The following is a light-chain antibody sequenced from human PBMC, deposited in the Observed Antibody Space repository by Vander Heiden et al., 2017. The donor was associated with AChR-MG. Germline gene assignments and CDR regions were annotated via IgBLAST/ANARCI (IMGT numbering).Light chain of an antibody. J-gene: IGLJ2*01. CDR1: SSDVGAYNY. CDR2: DVS. CDR3: SSYTGSRTVV. V-gene: IGLV2-14*03. Sequence: QSALTQPASVSGSPGQSITISCTGTSSDVGAYNYVSWYQQHPGKAPKPMIFDVSYRPSGVSNRFSGSKSGNTASLTISGLQAEDEADYYCSSYTGSRTVVFGGGTKLTVL.